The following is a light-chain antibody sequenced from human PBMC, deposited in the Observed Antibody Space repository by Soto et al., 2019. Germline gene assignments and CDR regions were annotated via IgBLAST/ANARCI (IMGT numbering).Light chain of an antibody. CDR2: AAS. Sequence: DIQMTQSPSFLSASVGDRVTITCRARQSISSYLNWYQQKPGKAPKLLIYAASSLHSGVPSRFSGSGSGTEFTRTISSLQPEDFATYYCQQSYSTLLTFGGRTKVEIK. J-gene: IGKJ4*01. V-gene: IGKV1-39*01. CDR1: QSISSY. CDR3: QQSYSTLLT.